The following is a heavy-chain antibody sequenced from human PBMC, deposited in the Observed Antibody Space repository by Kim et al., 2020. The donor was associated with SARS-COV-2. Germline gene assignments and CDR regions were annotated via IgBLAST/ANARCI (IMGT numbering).Heavy chain of an antibody. D-gene: IGHD6-13*01. CDR3: ARDIAAAGTWYFDL. V-gene: IGHV6-1*01. J-gene: IGHJ2*01. Sequence: EVSVKSRITINPDTSKNQFSLQLNSVTPEDTAVYYCARDIAAAGTWYFDLWGRGTLVTVSS.